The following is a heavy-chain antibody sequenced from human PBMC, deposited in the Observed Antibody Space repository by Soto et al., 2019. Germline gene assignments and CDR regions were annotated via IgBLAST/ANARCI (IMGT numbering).Heavy chain of an antibody. Sequence: QVQLVQSGAEVKKPGSSVKVSCKASGGTFSSYAISWVRQAPGQGLEWMGGIIPIFGTANYAQKFQVRVTITADESTSTGYMELSSLRSEDTAVYYCARELIMIVVVDKNDAFAIWVQGTMVTVSS. CDR3: ARELIMIVVVDKNDAFAI. CDR2: IIPIFGTA. V-gene: IGHV1-69*01. J-gene: IGHJ3*02. CDR1: GGTFSSYA. D-gene: IGHD3-22*01.